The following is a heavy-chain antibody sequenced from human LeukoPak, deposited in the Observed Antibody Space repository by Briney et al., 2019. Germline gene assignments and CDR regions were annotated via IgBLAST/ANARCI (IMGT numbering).Heavy chain of an antibody. V-gene: IGHV4-59*01. CDR2: MYYSGST. Sequence: SETLSLTCTVSGGSISSYYWNWIRQPPGKGLEWIGYMYYSGSTNYNPSLKSRVTISVDTSKNLFSLKVSSVTAAATAVYYCSRGANYGEYCFDYWGQGTLVTVSS. CDR1: GGSISSYY. J-gene: IGHJ4*02. CDR3: SRGANYGEYCFDY. D-gene: IGHD1-7*01.